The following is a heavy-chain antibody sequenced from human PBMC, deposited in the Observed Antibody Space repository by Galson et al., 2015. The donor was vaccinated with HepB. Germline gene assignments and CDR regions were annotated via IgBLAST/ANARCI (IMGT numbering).Heavy chain of an antibody. V-gene: IGHV3-53*04. J-gene: IGHJ6*02. CDR2: IYSGGST. Sequence: SLRLSCAASGFTVSSNYMSWVRQAPGKGLEWVSVIYSGGSTYYADSVKGRFTISRHNSKNTLYLQMNSLRAEDTAVYYCARDRRYYDSSGYYSYYYYGMDVWGQGTTVTVSS. D-gene: IGHD3-22*01. CDR1: GFTVSSNY. CDR3: ARDRRYYDSSGYYSYYYYGMDV.